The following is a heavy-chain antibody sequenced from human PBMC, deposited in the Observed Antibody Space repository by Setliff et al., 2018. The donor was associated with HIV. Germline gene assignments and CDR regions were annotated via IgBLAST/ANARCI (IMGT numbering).Heavy chain of an antibody. D-gene: IGHD6-19*01. CDR3: ARRPYDSGWSYFFDY. CDR2: IYPGDSDT. J-gene: IGHJ4*01. Sequence: GESLKISCKASGYSFTNYWIGWVRQMPGKGLEWMGIIYPGDSDTRYSPSFQGQVTISADKSISAAYVQWSSLKASDTAMYYCARRPYDSGWSYFFDYWGQGTLVTVSS. CDR1: GYSFTNYW. V-gene: IGHV5-51*01.